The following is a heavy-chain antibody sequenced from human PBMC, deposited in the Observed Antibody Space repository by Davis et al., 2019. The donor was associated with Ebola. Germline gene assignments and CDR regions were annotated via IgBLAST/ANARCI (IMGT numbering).Heavy chain of an antibody. Sequence: GESLKISCAASGFTSAMHWVRQATGKGLEWVAFISADGTNKYYTDSVKGRFTISRDNSKNTVYLQMNSLRPEETAVYYCAKDRHPLANNKIYYFDYWGPGTLVTVSS. CDR3: AKDRHPLANNKIYYFDY. J-gene: IGHJ4*01. V-gene: IGHV3-30-3*02. CDR2: ISADGTNK. CDR1: GFTSA. D-gene: IGHD2/OR15-2a*01.